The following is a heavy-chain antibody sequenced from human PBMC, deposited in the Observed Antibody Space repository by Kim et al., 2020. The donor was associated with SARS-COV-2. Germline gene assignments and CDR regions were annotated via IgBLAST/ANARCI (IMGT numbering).Heavy chain of an antibody. CDR3: ARDPALWYYYDSSGYFD. D-gene: IGHD3-22*01. J-gene: IGHJ4*01. Sequence: GGSLRLSCAASGFTFSSYAMYWVRQAPGKGLEWVAVISYDGSNKYYADSVKGRFTISRDNSKNTLYLQMNSLRAEDTAVYYCARDPALWYYYDSSGYFD. CDR2: ISYDGSNK. CDR1: GFTFSSYA. V-gene: IGHV3-30*04.